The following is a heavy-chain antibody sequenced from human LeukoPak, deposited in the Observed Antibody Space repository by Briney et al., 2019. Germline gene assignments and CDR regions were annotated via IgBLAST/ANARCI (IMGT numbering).Heavy chain of an antibody. CDR1: GFTFSNCA. J-gene: IGHJ4*02. CDR2: ISNNGVST. D-gene: IGHD1-1*01. CDR3: AMNWNCDY. V-gene: IGHV3-64*04. Sequence: GGSLRLSGSASGFTFSNCAMAWVRQAPGKGLEYVSAISNNGVSTYYADSVKGRFTISRDNSKSTLYLQMNSLRAEDTAVYYCAMNWNCDYWGQGTLVTVSS.